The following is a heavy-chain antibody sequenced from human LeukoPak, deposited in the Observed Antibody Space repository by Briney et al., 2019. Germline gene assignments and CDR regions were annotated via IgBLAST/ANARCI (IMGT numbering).Heavy chain of an antibody. V-gene: IGHV1-46*01. CDR3: ARVRVEGVAVDY. CDR2: INPSGGST. D-gene: IGHD2-15*01. CDR1: GYAFTSYY. J-gene: IGHJ4*02. Sequence: ASVKVSCKASGYAFTSYYMHWVRQAPGQGLEWMGIINPSGGSTSYAQKFQGRVTMTRDMSTSTVYMELSSLRSEDTAVYYCARVRVEGVAVDYWGQGTLATVSS.